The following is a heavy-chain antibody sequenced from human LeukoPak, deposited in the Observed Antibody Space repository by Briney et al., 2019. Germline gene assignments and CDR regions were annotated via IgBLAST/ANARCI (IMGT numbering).Heavy chain of an antibody. Sequence: ASVKVSCKASGFTFTSSAVQWVRQARGQRLEWIGWIVVGSGNTNYAQKFQERVTITRDMSTSTAYMELSSLRSEDTAVYYCARGAVIPAARGGAFDIWGQGTMVTVSS. D-gene: IGHD2-2*01. CDR3: ARGAVIPAARGGAFDI. CDR2: IVVGSGNT. J-gene: IGHJ3*02. V-gene: IGHV1-58*01. CDR1: GFTFTSSA.